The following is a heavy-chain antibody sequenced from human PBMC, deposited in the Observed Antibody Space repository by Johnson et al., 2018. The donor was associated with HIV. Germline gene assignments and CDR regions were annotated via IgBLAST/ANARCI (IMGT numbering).Heavy chain of an antibody. CDR1: GFTFRDYY. CDR2: ISSSGSTI. CDR3: AGGITMKPPTAFDI. J-gene: IGHJ3*02. D-gene: IGHD3-22*01. V-gene: IGHV3-11*04. Sequence: QMLLVESGGGLVKPGGSLRLSCAASGFTFRDYYMSWIRQAPGKGLEWVSYISSSGSTIYYADSVKGRFTISRDNAKNSLYLQMNSLRSEDTAVYYCAGGITMKPPTAFDIWGQGTVVTVS.